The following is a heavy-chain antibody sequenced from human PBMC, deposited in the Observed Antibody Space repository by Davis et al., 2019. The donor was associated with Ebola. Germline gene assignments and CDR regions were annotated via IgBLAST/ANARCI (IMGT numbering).Heavy chain of an antibody. D-gene: IGHD6-19*01. CDR1: GDSVSGNGSA. CDR2: TYYYRSKWSN. J-gene: IGHJ4*02. CDR3: ARGWLRTSFGY. Sequence: PSETLSLTCAISGDSVSGNGSAWNWIRQSPSRGLEWLGRTYYYRSKWSNDYAVSVKSRITITPDTSNNQFSLQLNSVIPEDTAVYYCARGWLRTSFGYWGQGTLVTVSS. V-gene: IGHV6-1*01.